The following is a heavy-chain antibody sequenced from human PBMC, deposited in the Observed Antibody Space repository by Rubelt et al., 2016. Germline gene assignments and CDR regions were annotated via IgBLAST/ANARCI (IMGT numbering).Heavy chain of an antibody. CDR3: TTDPPIYRLANFDY. CDR1: GGSFSGYY. CDR2: INSKTDGGTT. D-gene: IGHD6-19*01. Sequence: VLLQQWGAGLLKPSETLSLTCAVYGGSFSGYYWNWIRQPPGKGLEWVGRINSKTDGGTTDYAAPVKGRFTISRDDSKNTLYLQMNSLKTEDTAVYYCTTDPPIYRLANFDYWGQGTLVTVSS. J-gene: IGHJ4*02. V-gene: IGHV3-15*07.